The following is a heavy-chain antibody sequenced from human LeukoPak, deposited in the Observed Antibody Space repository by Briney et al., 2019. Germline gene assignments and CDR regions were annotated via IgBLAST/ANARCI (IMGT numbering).Heavy chain of an antibody. Sequence: GASVKVSCKASGGTFSSYAISWVRQAPGQGLEWMGGIIPIFGTANYAQKFQGRVTITADESTSTAYMELSSLRSEDTAVYYCARDGPPDIVGATPFEYWGQGTLATVSS. CDR1: GGTFSSYA. CDR3: ARDGPPDIVGATPFEY. J-gene: IGHJ4*02. V-gene: IGHV1-69*13. CDR2: IIPIFGTA. D-gene: IGHD1-26*01.